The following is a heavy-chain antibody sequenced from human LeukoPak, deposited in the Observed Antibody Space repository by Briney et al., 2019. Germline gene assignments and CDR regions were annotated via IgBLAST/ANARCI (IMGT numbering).Heavy chain of an antibody. J-gene: IGHJ4*02. D-gene: IGHD3-22*01. CDR3: AKDYYDSSGYPYFDY. Sequence: GGSLRLSCAASGFTFSSYGMHWVRQAPGKGLEWAAFIRYDGSNKYYADSVKGRFTISRDNSKNTLYLQMNSLRAEDTAVYYCAKDYYDSSGYPYFDYWGQGTLVTVSS. V-gene: IGHV3-30*02. CDR2: IRYDGSNK. CDR1: GFTFSSYG.